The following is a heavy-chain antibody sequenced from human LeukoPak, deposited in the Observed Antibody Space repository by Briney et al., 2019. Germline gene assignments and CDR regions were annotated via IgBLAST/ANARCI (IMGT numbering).Heavy chain of an antibody. J-gene: IGHJ4*02. CDR3: ARVRTRSEGSSSWLFDY. V-gene: IGHV4-61*01. Sequence: PSETLSLTCTVSGYSISSGYYWGWIRQPPGKGLEWIGYIYYSGSTNYNPSLKSRVTISVDTSKNQFSLKLSSVTAADTAVYYCARVRTRSEGSSSWLFDYWGQGTLVTVSS. D-gene: IGHD6-13*01. CDR1: GYSISSGYY. CDR2: IYYSGST.